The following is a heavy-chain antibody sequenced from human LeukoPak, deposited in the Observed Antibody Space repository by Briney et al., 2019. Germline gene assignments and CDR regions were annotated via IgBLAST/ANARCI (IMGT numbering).Heavy chain of an antibody. D-gene: IGHD4-23*01. V-gene: IGHV5-51*01. CDR2: IYPRHSAT. Sequence: GESLKISCKGSGCRFINYWIGWVRQMPGKGLEGMLFIYPRHSATRYLPSFPGQVPLSPHKSISTASLQLSSLKASDTAMYYCARSVGGNSVDYWGQGTLVTVSS. CDR1: GCRFINYW. J-gene: IGHJ4*02. CDR3: ARSVGGNSVDY.